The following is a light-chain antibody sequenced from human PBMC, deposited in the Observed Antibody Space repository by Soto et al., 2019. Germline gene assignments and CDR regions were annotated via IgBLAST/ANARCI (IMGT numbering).Light chain of an antibody. J-gene: IGLJ1*01. CDR1: SSDVGSYNF. Sequence: QSALTQPASVSGSPGQSINISCTGTSSDVGSYNFVSWYQQHPGKAPKFMIYEGSKRPSGVSNRFSGSKSGNTASLTISGLQAEDEADYYCCSYAGSSTYVFGTGTKLTVL. CDR2: EGS. V-gene: IGLV2-23*01. CDR3: CSYAGSSTYV.